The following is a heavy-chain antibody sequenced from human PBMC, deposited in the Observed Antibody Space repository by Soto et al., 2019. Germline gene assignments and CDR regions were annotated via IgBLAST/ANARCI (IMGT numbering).Heavy chain of an antibody. CDR3: ARDRGDYYYYYYGMDV. V-gene: IGHV3-66*01. Sequence: GGSLRLSCAASGFTVSSNYMSWVRQAPGKGLEWVSVIYSGGSTYYADSVKGRFTISRDNSKNTLYLQMNSLRAEDTAVYYCARDRGDYYYYYYGMDVWGQGTTVTVSS. CDR1: GFTVSSNY. J-gene: IGHJ6*02. CDR2: IYSGGST. D-gene: IGHD4-17*01.